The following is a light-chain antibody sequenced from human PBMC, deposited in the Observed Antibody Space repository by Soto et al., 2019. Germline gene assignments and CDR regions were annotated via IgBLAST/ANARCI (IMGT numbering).Light chain of an antibody. V-gene: IGLV1-51*01. CDR3: GTWDSSLSAGV. J-gene: IGLJ3*02. CDR1: SSNIGNNY. CDR2: DNN. Sequence: QSLLTQPPSVSAAPVQKVTISCSGSSSNIGNNYVSWYQQLPGTAPKLLIYDNNKRPSGIPDRFSGSKSGTSATLGITGLQTGDEADYYCGTWDSSLSAGVFGGGTKLTVL.